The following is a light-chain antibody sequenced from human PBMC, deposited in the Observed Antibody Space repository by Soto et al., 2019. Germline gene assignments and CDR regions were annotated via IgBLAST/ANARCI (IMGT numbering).Light chain of an antibody. V-gene: IGKV1-5*01. CDR2: DAS. CDR1: ESIRTC. Sequence: DIQMTQSPSTLSASIGDRVTITCRASESIRTCLAWYQHKPGKAPKFLIYDASSLESGVPSRFSGSGSGTEFTLTISNLQPDDFATYYCQQYHNYPRTFGQGTKVEIK. CDR3: QQYHNYPRT. J-gene: IGKJ1*01.